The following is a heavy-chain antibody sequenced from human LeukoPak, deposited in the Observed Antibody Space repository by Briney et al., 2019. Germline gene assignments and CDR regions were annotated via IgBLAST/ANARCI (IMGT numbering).Heavy chain of an antibody. CDR1: GDSLGIYK. V-gene: IGHV4-34*01. Sequence: KPSETLSLTCSVSGDSLGIYKWSWIRQPPGKGLEWIGEINHSGSTNYNPSLKSRVTISVDTSKNQFSLKLSSVTAADTAVYYCARGLRSGGNAYWGQGTLVTVSS. CDR2: INHSGST. CDR3: ARGLRSGGNAY. J-gene: IGHJ4*02. D-gene: IGHD4-23*01.